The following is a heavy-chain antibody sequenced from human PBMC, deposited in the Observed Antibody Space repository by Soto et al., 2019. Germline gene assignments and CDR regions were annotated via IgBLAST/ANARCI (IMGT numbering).Heavy chain of an antibody. CDR3: ARESGDWPLNWFHH. D-gene: IGHD2-21*02. Sequence: XGSLKLSCAAAGVNFSNHWMHWVRQRPAEGLVWVSRITSDGKSKAYAESVKGRFAISRDNAKNTLYLQMNGLTAEDTAVYYCARESGDWPLNWFHHWGQGTLVTVSS. CDR1: GVNFSNHW. V-gene: IGHV3-74*01. J-gene: IGHJ5*02. CDR2: ITSDGKSK.